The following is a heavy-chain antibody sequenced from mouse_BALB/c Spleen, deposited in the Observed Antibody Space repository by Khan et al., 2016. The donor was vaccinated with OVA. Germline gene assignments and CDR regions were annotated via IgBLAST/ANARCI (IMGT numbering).Heavy chain of an antibody. CDR3: GRLEDI. CDR2: IWAGGST. CDR1: GFSLTSYG. D-gene: IGHD1-3*01. V-gene: IGHV2-9*02. Sequence: VELVESGPGLVAPSQSLSTTCTVSGFSLTSYGVHWVRKPPGKGLEWLGVIWAGGSTNYNSALMSRLSISKDKSKSQVFLKMNSLQTDDTAMYYCGRLEDIWGQGTTLTVSS. J-gene: IGHJ2*01.